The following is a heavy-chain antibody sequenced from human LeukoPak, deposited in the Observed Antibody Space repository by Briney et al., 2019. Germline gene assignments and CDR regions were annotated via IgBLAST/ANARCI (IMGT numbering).Heavy chain of an antibody. D-gene: IGHD2-2*01. CDR2: TYYRSKWYN. J-gene: IGHJ5*02. CDR3: ARVKCSSTSCALDDWFDP. CDR1: GDSFSSNSAA. V-gene: IGHV6-1*01. Sequence: SQTLSLTCAISGDSFSSNSAAWNWIRQSPSRGLEWLGRTYYRSKWYNDYAVSVKSRITINPDTSKNQFSLQLNSVTPEDTAVYYCARVKCSSTSCALDDWFDPWGQGTLVTVSS.